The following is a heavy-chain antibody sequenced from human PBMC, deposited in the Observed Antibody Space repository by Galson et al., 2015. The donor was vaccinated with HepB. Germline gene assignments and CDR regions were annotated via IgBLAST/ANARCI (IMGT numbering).Heavy chain of an antibody. CDR1: GFTFDDYA. CDR2: ISWNSGSI. CDR3: AKDNIAVVTAIPSYFDY. V-gene: IGHV3-9*01. D-gene: IGHD2-21*02. J-gene: IGHJ4*02. Sequence: SLRLSCAASGFTFDDYAMHWVRQAPGKGLEWVSGISWNSGSIGYADSVKGRFTISRDNAKNSLYLQMNGLRAEDTALYYCAKDNIAVVTAIPSYFDYWGQGTLVTVSS.